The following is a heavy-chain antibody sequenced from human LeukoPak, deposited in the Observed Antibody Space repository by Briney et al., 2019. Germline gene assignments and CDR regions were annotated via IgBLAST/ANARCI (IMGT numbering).Heavy chain of an antibody. D-gene: IGHD3-10*01. CDR1: GFTLNNSA. Sequence: VGSLRLSSVSSGFTLNNSAINSVRQAPRKGVERVSSICGSGRITYYADSLKSRVTISRDTSKNTLWMHMNSLRVDATPLYICAKTLGGDYGSGSYYVVFDAWGQGTLVTVSS. CDR2: ICGSGRIT. J-gene: IGHJ4*02. V-gene: IGHV3-23*01. CDR3: AKTLGGDYGSGSYYVVFDA.